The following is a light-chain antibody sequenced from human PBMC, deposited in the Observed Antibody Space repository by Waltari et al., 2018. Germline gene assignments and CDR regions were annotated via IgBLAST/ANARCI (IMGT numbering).Light chain of an antibody. CDR1: SSDVGSYNL. CDR2: EGS. CDR3: RSHSGISPHV. J-gene: IGLJ1*01. Sequence: SPGQSITISCTGTSSDVGSYNLVSWYQQHPGKAPKLMIYEGSKRPSGVSNRFSGSKSGNTASLTISGLQAEDAADYYCRSHSGISPHVLVTVTTVPAL. V-gene: IGLV2-23*01.